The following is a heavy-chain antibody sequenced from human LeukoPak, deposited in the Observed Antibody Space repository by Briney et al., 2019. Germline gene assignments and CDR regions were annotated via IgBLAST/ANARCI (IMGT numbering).Heavy chain of an antibody. V-gene: IGHV4-59*08. CDR2: IYYSGST. CDR1: GGSISSYY. J-gene: IGHJ4*02. Sequence: SETLSLTCTVSGGSISSYYWSWIRQPPGKGLEWIGYIYYSGSTNYNPSLKSRVTISVDTSKNQFSLKLSSVTAADTAVYYCAGSGTTPNLFDYRGQGTLVTVSS. D-gene: IGHD3-10*01. CDR3: AGSGTTPNLFDY.